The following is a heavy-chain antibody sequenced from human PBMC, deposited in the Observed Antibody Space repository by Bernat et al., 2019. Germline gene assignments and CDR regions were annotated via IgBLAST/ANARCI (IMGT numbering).Heavy chain of an antibody. CDR3: ARSIVQYYGSGSYYTWFDP. J-gene: IGHJ5*02. V-gene: IGHV1-69*17. Sequence: QVQLVQSGAEVKKPGSSVKVSCKASGGTFSSYAISWVRQAPGQGLDWMGGIIPIFGIANYAQKFQGRVTITADKSTSTAYMELSSLRSEDTAVYYCARSIVQYYGSGSYYTWFDPWGQGTLVTVSS. CDR1: GGTFSSYA. D-gene: IGHD3-10*01. CDR2: IIPIFGIA.